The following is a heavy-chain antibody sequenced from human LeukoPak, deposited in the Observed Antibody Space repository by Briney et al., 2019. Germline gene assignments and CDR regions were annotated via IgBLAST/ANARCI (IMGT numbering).Heavy chain of an antibody. CDR1: GGTFSSYA. J-gene: IGHJ3*02. V-gene: IGHV1-69*13. Sequence: SVKVSCKASGGTFSSYAISWVRQAPGQGLEWMGGITPIFGTANYAQKFQGRVTITADESTSTAYMELSSLRSEDTAVYYCARESYDYYDSSGYYTNDAFDIWGQGTMVTVSS. D-gene: IGHD3-22*01. CDR2: ITPIFGTA. CDR3: ARESYDYYDSSGYYTNDAFDI.